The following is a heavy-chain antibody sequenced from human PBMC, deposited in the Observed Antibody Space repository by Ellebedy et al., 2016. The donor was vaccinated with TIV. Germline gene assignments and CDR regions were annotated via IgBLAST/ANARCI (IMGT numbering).Heavy chain of an antibody. V-gene: IGHV3-48*04. CDR3: AREVAVAGQGRSDF. CDR1: GFTFSNNS. J-gene: IGHJ4*02. D-gene: IGHD6-19*01. CDR2: ISSTGTTI. Sequence: GESLKISCAASGFTFSNNSMNWVRQAPGKGLEWVSYISSTGTTIYYADSVKGRFTISRDSASNSVSLEMNSLRAEDTGVYYCAREVAVAGQGRSDFWGQGTLVTVSS.